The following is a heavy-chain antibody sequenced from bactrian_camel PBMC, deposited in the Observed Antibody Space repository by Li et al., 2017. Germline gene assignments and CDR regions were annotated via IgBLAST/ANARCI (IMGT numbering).Heavy chain of an antibody. CDR2: ITSGGGNT. Sequence: HVQLVESGGGLVQPGGSLRLSCAASGFAFSSYYIHWVRQAPGKGLEWVSTITSGGGNTYYADSVKERFTISRDNAKNTLYLQLNSLKTEDTAMYYCARSFSMLDNYWGQGTQVTVS. D-gene: IGHD1*01. CDR1: GFAFSSYY. J-gene: IGHJ4*01. CDR3: ARSFSMLDNY. V-gene: IGHV3S1*01.